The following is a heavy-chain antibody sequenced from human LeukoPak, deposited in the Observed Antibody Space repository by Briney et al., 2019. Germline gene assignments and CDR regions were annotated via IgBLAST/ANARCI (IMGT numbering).Heavy chain of an antibody. CDR3: AKETPHFDY. Sequence: GGSLRLSCVASGFVFNNYGMAWVRQAPGKGLQWVATISGAGDASYYADSVKGRFTVSRDNSKNTLYLQMNSLRAEDTAVYYCAKETPHFDYWGQGTLVTVSS. V-gene: IGHV3-23*01. CDR1: GFVFNNYG. J-gene: IGHJ4*02. CDR2: ISGAGDAS.